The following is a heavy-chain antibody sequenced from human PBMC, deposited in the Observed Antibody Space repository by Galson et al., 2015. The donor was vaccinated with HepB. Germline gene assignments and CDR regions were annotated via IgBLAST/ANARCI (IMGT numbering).Heavy chain of an antibody. CDR2: IYYSGST. Sequence: LSLTCTVSGGSISSGDYYWSWIRQPPGKGLEWIGYIYYSGSTYYNPSLKSRVTISVDTSKNQFSLKLSSVTAADTAVYYCARRNMVSYYFDYWGQGTLVTVSS. CDR1: GGSISSGDYY. V-gene: IGHV4-30-4*01. D-gene: IGHD3-10*01. J-gene: IGHJ4*02. CDR3: ARRNMVSYYFDY.